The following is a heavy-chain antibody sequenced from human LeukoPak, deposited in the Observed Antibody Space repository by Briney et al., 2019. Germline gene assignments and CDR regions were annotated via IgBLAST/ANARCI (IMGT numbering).Heavy chain of an antibody. Sequence: SETLSLTCTVSGDSISRSPYYWGWIRQPPGKGLDWIATIFYSGSTYYNPSLNSRVTISVDTSKNQFSLKLSSVTAADTAVYCCARHGRGSPRDYYYYFMDVWGKGTTVTVSS. J-gene: IGHJ6*03. V-gene: IGHV4-39*01. CDR2: IFYSGST. CDR3: ARHGRGSPRDYYYYFMDV. CDR1: GDSISRSPYY.